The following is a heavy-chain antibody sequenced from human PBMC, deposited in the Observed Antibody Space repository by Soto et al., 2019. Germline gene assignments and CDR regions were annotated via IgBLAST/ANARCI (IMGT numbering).Heavy chain of an antibody. Sequence: QVQLVQFGAEVKKPGSSVKVSCKASGGTFSSYAISWVRQAPGQGLEWMGGFSPIFATANYAQKFQGRVMITVDESTSTAYMELSSLRSEDTAVYYCARSVSFRYQLLKRGMDVWGQGTTVTVSS. CDR2: FSPIFATA. J-gene: IGHJ6*02. V-gene: IGHV1-69*01. CDR1: GGTFSSYA. D-gene: IGHD2-2*01. CDR3: ARSVSFRYQLLKRGMDV.